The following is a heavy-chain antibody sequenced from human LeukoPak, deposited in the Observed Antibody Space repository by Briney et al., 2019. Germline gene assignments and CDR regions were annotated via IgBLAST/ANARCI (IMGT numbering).Heavy chain of an antibody. Sequence: PGGSLRLSCAASGFTFSSYSMNWVRQAPGKGLEWVSSISSSSSYIYYADSVKGRFTIPRDNAKNSLYLQMKSLRAEDTAVYYCARVSGSYRASYFQHWGQGTLVTVSS. CDR3: ARVSGSYRASYFQH. V-gene: IGHV3-21*01. CDR2: ISSSSSYI. CDR1: GFTFSSYS. J-gene: IGHJ1*01. D-gene: IGHD1-26*01.